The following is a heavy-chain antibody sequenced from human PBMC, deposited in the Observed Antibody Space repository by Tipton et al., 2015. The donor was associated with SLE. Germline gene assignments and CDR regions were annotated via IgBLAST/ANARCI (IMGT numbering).Heavy chain of an antibody. V-gene: IGHV4-4*07. D-gene: IGHD2/OR15-2a*01. Sequence: TLSLTCTVSGGSLSSYYWSWIRQPPGKGLEWIGRIYTSGSTNYNPSLKSRVSISLDTPKSQFSLKLGSLTAADTAVYYCARTVDTFFDNWGQGTLVTVSS. CDR2: IYTSGST. CDR3: ARTVDTFFDN. J-gene: IGHJ4*02. CDR1: GGSLSSYY.